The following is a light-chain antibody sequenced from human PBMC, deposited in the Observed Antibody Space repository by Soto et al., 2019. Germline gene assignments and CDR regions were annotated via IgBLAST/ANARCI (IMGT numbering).Light chain of an antibody. CDR1: QTISSW. V-gene: IGKV1-5*01. Sequence: DIPMTQSPSTLSGSSRYRCTITFRASQTISSWVAWYQQKPGQAPNLLISAASSWASGIPSRFSGSGSGTDFTLIISSLQPEDFAIYFCQQGGSSTLTFGGGTKVDNK. J-gene: IGKJ4*01. CDR3: QQGGSSTLT. CDR2: AAS.